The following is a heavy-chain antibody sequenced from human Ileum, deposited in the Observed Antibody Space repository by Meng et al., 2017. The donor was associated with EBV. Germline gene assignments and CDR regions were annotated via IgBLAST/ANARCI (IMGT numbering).Heavy chain of an antibody. J-gene: IGHJ4*02. CDR1: GGSFSGYY. Sequence: QVQQQQWGAGLCKPSDALSLHRAVYGGSFSGYYWSWIRQPPGKGLEWIGEINHSGSTNYNPSLKSRVTISVDTSKNQFSLKLCSVTAADTAVYYCARGHDYGDYASDYWGQGTLVTVSS. CDR3: ARGHDYGDYASDY. D-gene: IGHD4-17*01. V-gene: IGHV4-34*01. CDR2: INHSGST.